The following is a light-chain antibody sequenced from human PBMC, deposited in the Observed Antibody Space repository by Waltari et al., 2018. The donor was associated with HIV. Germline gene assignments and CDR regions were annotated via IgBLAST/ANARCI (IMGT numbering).Light chain of an antibody. CDR3: TSYAGINPVA. J-gene: IGLJ2*01. Sequence: QSALTQPPSASGSPGQSVTISCTGTSSDVGRYDYVSWYQQHPGKAPTLLIYEVNKRPSGLPERFSGSKSGNTASLTVSGLQAEYEAEYSCTSYAGINPVAFGGGTKLTVL. V-gene: IGLV2-8*01. CDR2: EVN. CDR1: SSDVGRYDY.